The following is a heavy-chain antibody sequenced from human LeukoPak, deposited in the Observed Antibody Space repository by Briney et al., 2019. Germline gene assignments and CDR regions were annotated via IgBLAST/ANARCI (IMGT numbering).Heavy chain of an antibody. CDR1: GFTFNNYA. CDR3: AKHSSSWLFDY. V-gene: IGHV3-23*01. J-gene: IGHJ4*02. Sequence: GGSLRLSCAPSGFTFNNYAMSWVRQAPGKGLEWVSAISGSGGSTYYADFVKGRFTISRDNSKNTLYLQMNSLRAEDTAIYYCAKHSSSWLFDYWGQGTLVSVS. D-gene: IGHD6-13*01. CDR2: ISGSGGST.